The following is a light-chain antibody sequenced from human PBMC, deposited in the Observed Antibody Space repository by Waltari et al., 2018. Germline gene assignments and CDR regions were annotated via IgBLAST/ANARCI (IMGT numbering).Light chain of an antibody. CDR2: AAS. Sequence: DIQMTQSPSSLSASVGDRVTITCRASQSISSYLNLDQQKPGKAPKLLIYAASSLQSGVPSRFSGSGSGTDFTLTISSLQPEDFATYYCQQSYSTPLFFGQGTKLEIK. CDR3: QQSYSTPLF. J-gene: IGKJ2*01. CDR1: QSISSY. V-gene: IGKV1-39*01.